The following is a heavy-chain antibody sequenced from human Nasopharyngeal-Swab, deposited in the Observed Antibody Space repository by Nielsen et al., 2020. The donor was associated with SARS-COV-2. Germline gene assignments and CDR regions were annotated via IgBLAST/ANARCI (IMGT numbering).Heavy chain of an antibody. V-gene: IGHV3-74*01. J-gene: IGHJ4*02. CDR2: INIDGSST. CDR3: ARGYCSGGSCPLDH. D-gene: IGHD2-15*01. Sequence: GGSLRLSCAASGFTFSTYWMHWVRQAPGKGLVWVSRINIDGSSTRHADSVKGRLTISRDNAKNSLYLQMNSLRVEDTAIYYCARGYCSGGSCPLDHWGQGTLVTVSS. CDR1: GFTFSTYW.